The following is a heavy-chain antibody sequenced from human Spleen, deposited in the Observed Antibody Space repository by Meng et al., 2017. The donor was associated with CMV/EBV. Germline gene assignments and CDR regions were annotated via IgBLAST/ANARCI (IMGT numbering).Heavy chain of an antibody. CDR3: ASPSGVLRFLEWRFDY. V-gene: IGHV3-30*04. D-gene: IGHD3-3*01. CDR2: ISYDGSNK. CDR1: GLTFSGYA. J-gene: IGHJ4*02. Sequence: GLTFSGYAMHWVRQAPGKGLEWVAVISYDGSNKYYADSVRGRFTISRDNSKNTLYLQMNSLRAENTAVYYCASPSGVLRFLEWRFDYWGQGSLVTVSS.